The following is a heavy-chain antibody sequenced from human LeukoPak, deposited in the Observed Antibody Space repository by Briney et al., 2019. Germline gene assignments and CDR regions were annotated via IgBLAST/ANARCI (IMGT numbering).Heavy chain of an antibody. D-gene: IGHD3-3*01. CDR3: ARNFGALGRPSTIFGVPSRAFDI. Sequence: PSQTLSLTCAVSGGSISSGGYYWSWIRQPPGKGLEWIGEINHSGSTNYNPSLKSRVTISVDTSKNQFSLKLSSVTAADTAVYYCARNFGALGRPSTIFGVPSRAFDIWGQGTMVTVSS. V-gene: IGHV4-30-2*01. CDR2: INHSGST. J-gene: IGHJ3*02. CDR1: GGSISSGGYY.